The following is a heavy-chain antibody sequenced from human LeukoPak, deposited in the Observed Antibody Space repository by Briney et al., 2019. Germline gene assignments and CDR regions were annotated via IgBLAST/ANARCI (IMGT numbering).Heavy chain of an antibody. CDR3: AKDKVQWLVRDAFDI. Sequence: GGSLRLSCAASGFTFSSYSMNWVRQAPGKGLEWVSAISGSGGSTYYADSVKGRFTISRDNSKNTLYLQMNSLRAEDTAVYYCAKDKVQWLVRDAFDIWGQGTMVTVSS. J-gene: IGHJ3*02. CDR2: ISGSGGST. V-gene: IGHV3-23*01. D-gene: IGHD6-19*01. CDR1: GFTFSSYS.